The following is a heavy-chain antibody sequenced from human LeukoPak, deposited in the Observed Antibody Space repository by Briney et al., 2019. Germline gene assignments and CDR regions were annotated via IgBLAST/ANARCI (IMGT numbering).Heavy chain of an antibody. CDR3: AKEYTPSSPLGELDS. CDR2: IRHDEANS. CDR1: GFNLNSYA. Sequence: GGSLRVSCAVSGFNLNSYAMHWVRQAPGKGLEWVAVIRHDEANSFYADSVQGRFTISRDTSKKLLYLQMNSLRVEDTAVYYCAKEYTPSSPLGELDSWGQGTLVTVSS. J-gene: IGHJ4*02. V-gene: IGHV3-30*02. D-gene: IGHD6-6*01.